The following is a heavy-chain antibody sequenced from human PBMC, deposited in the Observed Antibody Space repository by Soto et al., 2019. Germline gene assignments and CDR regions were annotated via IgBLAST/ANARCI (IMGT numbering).Heavy chain of an antibody. D-gene: IGHD3-10*01. CDR3: AKEEWHYCSGTRCFDY. CDR1: GFTFSSYA. Sequence: EVQLLESGGGLVQPGGSLRLSCAASGFTFSSYAMSWVRQAPGKGLEWVSAIRGIGGSTYYGGSVEGRFTISRDKSKNTVYPQMNSLRAGDTAVYYCAKEEWHYCSGTRCFDYWGQGTLVTVSS. CDR2: IRGIGGST. J-gene: IGHJ4*02. V-gene: IGHV3-23*01.